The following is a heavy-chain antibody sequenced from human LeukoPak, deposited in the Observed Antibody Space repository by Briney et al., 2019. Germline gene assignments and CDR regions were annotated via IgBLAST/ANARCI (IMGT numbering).Heavy chain of an antibody. J-gene: IGHJ4*02. V-gene: IGHV7-4-1*02. CDR3: ARQGPGYCSSTSCPIYYFDY. D-gene: IGHD2-2*01. Sequence: ASVKVSCKASGYTFTSCAMNWVRQAPGQGLEWMGWINTNTGNPTYAQGFTGRFVFSLDTSVSTAYLQISSLKAEDTAVYYCARQGPGYCSSTSCPIYYFDYWGQGTLVTVSS. CDR1: GYTFTSCA. CDR2: INTNTGNP.